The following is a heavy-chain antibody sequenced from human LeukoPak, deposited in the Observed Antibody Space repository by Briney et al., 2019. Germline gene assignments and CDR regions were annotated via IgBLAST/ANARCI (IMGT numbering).Heavy chain of an antibody. CDR2: ISSSSSYI. D-gene: IGHD3-10*01. V-gene: IGHV3-21*01. Sequence: PGGSLRLSCAASGFTFSSYSMNWVRQAPGKGLEWVSSISSSSSYIYYADSVKGRFTISRDNAKNSLYLQINSLRAEDTAVYYCARDGAVTMVRGVILTYYYYMDVWGKGTTVTVSS. CDR1: GFTFSSYS. CDR3: ARDGAVTMVRGVILTYYYYMDV. J-gene: IGHJ6*03.